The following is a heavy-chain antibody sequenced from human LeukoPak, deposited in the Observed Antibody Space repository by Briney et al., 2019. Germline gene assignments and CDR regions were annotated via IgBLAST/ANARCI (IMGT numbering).Heavy chain of an antibody. D-gene: IGHD6-19*01. CDR3: ARDQEYSSGWYWFDP. J-gene: IGHJ5*02. CDR2: INAGNGNT. V-gene: IGHV1-3*01. Sequence: AASVKVSCKASGYTFTSYAMHWVRQAPGQRLEWMGWINAGNGNTKYSQKFQGRVTITRDTSASTAYMELSSLRSEDTAVYYCARDQEYSSGWYWFDPWGQGTLVTVSS. CDR1: GYTFTSYA.